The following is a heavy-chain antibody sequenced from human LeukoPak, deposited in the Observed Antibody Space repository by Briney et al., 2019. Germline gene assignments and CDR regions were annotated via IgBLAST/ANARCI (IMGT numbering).Heavy chain of an antibody. CDR1: GFTFTNYA. D-gene: IGHD3-22*01. CDR2: IFNTGST. V-gene: IGHV3-23*01. J-gene: IGHJ4*02. CDR3: AKDRTYHSDFSAYYFSPPLQQY. Sequence: GGSLRLSCVASGFTFTNYAMTWVRQASGKGLEWVSSIFNTGSTYYADSVKGRVTISRDNSRNMVYLQMNSLRAEDTAVYYCAKDRTYHSDFSAYYFSPPLQQYWGQGTLVTVSS.